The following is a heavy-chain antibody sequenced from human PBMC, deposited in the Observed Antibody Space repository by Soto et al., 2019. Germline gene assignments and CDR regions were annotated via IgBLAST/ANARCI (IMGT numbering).Heavy chain of an antibody. CDR1: GFTVSSNY. CDR3: ARNPVVVAAKLGAFDI. J-gene: IGHJ3*02. CDR2: IYSGGST. V-gene: IGHV3-66*01. D-gene: IGHD2-15*01. Sequence: PGGSLRLSCAASGFTVSSNYMSWVRQAPGKGLEWVSVIYSGGSTYYADSVKGRFTISRDNSKNTLYLQMNSLRAEDTAVYYCARNPVVVAAKLGAFDIWGQGTMVTVSS.